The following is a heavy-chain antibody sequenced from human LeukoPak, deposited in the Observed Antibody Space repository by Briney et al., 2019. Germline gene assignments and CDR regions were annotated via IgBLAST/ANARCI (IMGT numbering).Heavy chain of an antibody. Sequence: KPSETPAPTCTVSGGTISSSSYYWGWIRQPPGKGLEWIGSIYSSGSTYYNPSLKSRVTISVDTSKNQFSLKLSSVTAADTAVYYCARGRDRMVYWGQGTLVTVSS. D-gene: IGHD1-14*01. CDR3: ARGRDRMVY. CDR2: IYSSGST. J-gene: IGHJ4*02. V-gene: IGHV4-39*01. CDR1: GGTISSSSYY.